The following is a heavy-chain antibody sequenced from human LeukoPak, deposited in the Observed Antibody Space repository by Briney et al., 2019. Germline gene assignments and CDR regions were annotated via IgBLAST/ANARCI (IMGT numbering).Heavy chain of an antibody. J-gene: IGHJ4*02. Sequence: SETLSLXCAVYGGSFSGYYWSWIRQPPGKGLEWIGKINHSGSTNYNPSLKSRVTISVDTSKNQFSLKLSSVTAADTAVYFCARRLPRVKNFDYWGQGTLVTVSS. CDR2: INHSGST. D-gene: IGHD3-3*01. CDR3: ARRLPRVKNFDY. V-gene: IGHV4-34*01. CDR1: GGSFSGYY.